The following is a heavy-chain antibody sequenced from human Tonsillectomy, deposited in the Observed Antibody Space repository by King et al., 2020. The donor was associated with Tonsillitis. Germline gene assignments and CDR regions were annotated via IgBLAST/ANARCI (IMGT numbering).Heavy chain of an antibody. V-gene: IGHV6-1*01. CDR2: TYYRSKWYN. CDR3: ARGRELRGHPRENWCDP. Sequence: VQLQQSGPGLVKPSQTLSLTCAISGDSVSSNSAAWNWIRQSPSRGLEWLGRTYYRSKWYNDYAVSVKSRITINPDTSKNQFSLQLNSVTPEDTAVYYCARGRELRGHPRENWCDPWGQGTLVTVSS. J-gene: IGHJ5*02. CDR1: GDSVSSNSAA. D-gene: IGHD1-26*01.